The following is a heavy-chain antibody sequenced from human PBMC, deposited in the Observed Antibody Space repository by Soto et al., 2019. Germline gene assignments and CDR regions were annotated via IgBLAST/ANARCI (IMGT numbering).Heavy chain of an antibody. CDR3: ARDLHSGSYSSPFDY. Sequence: PGGSLRLSCAASGFTFSSYGMHWVRQAPGKGLEWVAVISYDGSNKYYADSVKGRFTISRDNSKNTLYLQMNSLRAEDTAVYYCARDLHSGSYSSPFDYWGQGTLVTVSS. D-gene: IGHD1-26*01. CDR1: GFTFSSYG. CDR2: ISYDGSNK. J-gene: IGHJ4*02. V-gene: IGHV3-30*03.